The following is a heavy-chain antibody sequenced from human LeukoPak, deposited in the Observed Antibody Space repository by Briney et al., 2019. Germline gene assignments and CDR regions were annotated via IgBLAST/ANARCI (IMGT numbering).Heavy chain of an antibody. Sequence: QSGGSLRLSCAASGFTFSSYRMNWVRQAPGKGLEWVSYISSSSSTIYYADSVKGRFTISRDNAKNSLYLQMNSLRAEDTAVYYCARVRYDGSGYYSIYDYWGQGTLVTVSS. CDR1: GFTFSSYR. CDR2: ISSSSSTI. D-gene: IGHD3-22*01. CDR3: ARVRYDGSGYYSIYDY. J-gene: IGHJ4*02. V-gene: IGHV3-48*04.